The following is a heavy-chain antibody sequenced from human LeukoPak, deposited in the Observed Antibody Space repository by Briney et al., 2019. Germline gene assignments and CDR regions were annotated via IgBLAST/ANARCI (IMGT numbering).Heavy chain of an antibody. D-gene: IGHD5-12*01. Sequence: SGTLSLTCAVSGGSISSSNWWCWVRQPPGKGLEWIGEIYHSGSTNYNPSLKSRVTISVDKSKNQFSLKLSSVTAADTAVYYCARVRRGYSGYDTLDYWGQGTLVTVSS. CDR2: IYHSGST. CDR1: GGSISSSNW. CDR3: ARVRRGYSGYDTLDY. V-gene: IGHV4-4*02. J-gene: IGHJ4*02.